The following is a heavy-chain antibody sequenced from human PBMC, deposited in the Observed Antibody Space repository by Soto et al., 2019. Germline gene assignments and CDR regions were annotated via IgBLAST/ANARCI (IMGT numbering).Heavy chain of an antibody. CDR2: IYNDGRT. V-gene: IGHV3-66*01. CDR1: GFGVSGAY. J-gene: IGHJ5*02. CDR3: ARGFGRSWSHGP. D-gene: IGHD6-13*01. Sequence: EVQLVESGGGLVQAGGSLRISCAASGFGVSGAYMSWVRQAPGKGLEWVSVIYNDGRTYYADAVKGRYTISKDSPKNTLYLHMNSLEVEDTALYYCARGFGRSWSHGPWGPGTQVTVSS.